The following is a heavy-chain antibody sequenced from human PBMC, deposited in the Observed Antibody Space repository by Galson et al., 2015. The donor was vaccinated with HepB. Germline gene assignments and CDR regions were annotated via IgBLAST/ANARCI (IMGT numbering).Heavy chain of an antibody. CDR1: GGSISSSSYY. J-gene: IGHJ4*02. V-gene: IGHV4-39*07. Sequence: ETLSLTCTVSGGSISSSSYYWGWIRQPPGKGLEWIGSIYYSGSTYYNPSLKSRVTISVDTSKNQFSLKLSSVTAADTAVYYCARDHSMAAAAPDYWGQGTLVTVSS. CDR3: ARDHSMAAAAPDY. D-gene: IGHD6-13*01. CDR2: IYYSGST.